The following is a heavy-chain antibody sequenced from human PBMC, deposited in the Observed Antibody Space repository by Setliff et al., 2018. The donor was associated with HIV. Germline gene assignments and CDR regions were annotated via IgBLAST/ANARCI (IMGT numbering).Heavy chain of an antibody. CDR1: GGSISNSRYY. V-gene: IGHV4-39*01. CDR2: IYYSGST. Sequence: PSETLSLTCTVSGGSISNSRYYWSWIRQPPGKGLEWIGSIYYSGSTYYNPSLKSRVTISVDTSKNQFSLKLRTVTAADTAVYYCASRLYYYDSSRVLREEGFDPWGQGTLVTVSS. CDR3: ASRLYYYDSSRVLREEGFDP. D-gene: IGHD3-22*01. J-gene: IGHJ5*02.